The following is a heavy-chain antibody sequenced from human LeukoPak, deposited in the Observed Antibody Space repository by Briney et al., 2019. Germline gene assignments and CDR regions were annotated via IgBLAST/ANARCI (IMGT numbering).Heavy chain of an antibody. V-gene: IGHV3-72*01. Sequence: PGGSLRLSCAASGFTITDQHMDWLRQAPGKGLDGVGRSNTTKPNSCTTEYAASVKGRFTISKADSKNSVYLQLNSLKTADPAVYYCVTVVRTGSSWYHFDNWGQGTLVTVSS. D-gene: IGHD6-13*01. CDR2: SNTTKPNSCTT. J-gene: IGHJ4*02. CDR3: VTVVRTGSSWYHFDN. CDR1: GFTITDQH.